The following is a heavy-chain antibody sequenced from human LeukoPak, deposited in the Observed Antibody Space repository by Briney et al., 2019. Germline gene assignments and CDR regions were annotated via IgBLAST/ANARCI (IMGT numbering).Heavy chain of an antibody. CDR2: ISGSGGST. V-gene: IGHV3-23*01. CDR1: GFTFSSYA. J-gene: IGHJ3*02. Sequence: GGSLRLSCAASGFTFSSYAMSWVRQAPGKGLEWVSAISGSGGSTYYADSVKGRFTISRDNAKNTLYLQMNSLRAEDTAVYYCARSVVYYDSSGYSFVTRAFDIWGQGTMVTVSS. D-gene: IGHD3-22*01. CDR3: ARSVVYYDSSGYSFVTRAFDI.